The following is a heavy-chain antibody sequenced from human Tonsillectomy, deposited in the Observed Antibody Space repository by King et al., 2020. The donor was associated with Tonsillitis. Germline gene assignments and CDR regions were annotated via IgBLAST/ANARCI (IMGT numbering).Heavy chain of an antibody. CDR1: GFTFSSYA. D-gene: IGHD6-19*01. J-gene: IGHJ3*02. V-gene: IGHV3-23*04. Sequence: VQLVESGGGLVQPGGSLRLSCAASGFTFSSYAMSWVRQAPGKGLEWVSAISGSGGSTYYADSVKGRFTISRDNSKNTLYLQMNSLRAEDTAVYYCAKNQLGRSAWFPPRAFDIWGQGTMVTVSS. CDR3: AKNQLGRSAWFPPRAFDI. CDR2: ISGSGGST.